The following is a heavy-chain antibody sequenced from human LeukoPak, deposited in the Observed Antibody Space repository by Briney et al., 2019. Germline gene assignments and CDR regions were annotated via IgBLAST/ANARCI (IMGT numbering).Heavy chain of an antibody. Sequence: PSETLSLTCTVSGGSISSGGYYWSWIRQLPGKGLEWIGYIYYSGSTYYNPSLKSRVTISVDTSKNQFSLKLSSVTAADTAVYYCARVGVQSLAFDIWGQGTMVTVSS. CDR3: ARVGVQSLAFDI. CDR2: IYYSGST. J-gene: IGHJ3*02. D-gene: IGHD2-8*01. V-gene: IGHV4-31*03. CDR1: GGSISSGGYY.